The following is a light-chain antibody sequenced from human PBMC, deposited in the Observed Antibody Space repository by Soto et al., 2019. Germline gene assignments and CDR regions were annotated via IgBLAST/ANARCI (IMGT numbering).Light chain of an antibody. J-gene: IGLJ3*02. V-gene: IGLV1-40*01. CDR3: QSYDSSLSVGV. CDR2: GNH. CDR1: SSNIGAGYD. Sequence: QSVLTQPPSVSGAPGQRVSISCTGSSSNIGAGYDVHWYQQFPGTAPKLLIFGNHDRASGVPDRFSDSRSGTSASLDITGLQAEDEADYYCQSYDSSLSVGVFGGGTKVTVL.